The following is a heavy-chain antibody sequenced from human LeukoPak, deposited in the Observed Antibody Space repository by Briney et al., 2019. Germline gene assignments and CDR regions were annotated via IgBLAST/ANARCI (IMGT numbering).Heavy chain of an antibody. CDR3: ARAGYYDFWSGYYGYFDY. CDR2: INPNSGGT. V-gene: IGHV1-2*02. Sequence: ASVKVSCKASGYTFTGYYMHWVRQAPGQGLEGMGWINPNSGGTNYAQKFQGRVTMTRDTSISTAYMELSRLRSDDTAVYYCARAGYYDFWSGYYGYFDYWGQGTLVTVSS. D-gene: IGHD3-3*01. CDR1: GYTFTGYY. J-gene: IGHJ4*02.